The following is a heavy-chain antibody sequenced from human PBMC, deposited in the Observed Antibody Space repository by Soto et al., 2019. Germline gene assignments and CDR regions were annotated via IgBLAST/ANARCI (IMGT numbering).Heavy chain of an antibody. CDR3: ARGSITVFGVVSPMALFVY. D-gene: IGHD3-3*01. Sequence: QVQLVQSGAEVKKPGASVKDSCKASGYTFTSYAMHWVRQATGQRLEWMGWINAGNGNTKYSQKFQGRVTITRDSSARTAYMELSSVRSEDTAVYYCARGSITVFGVVSPMALFVYWGQGTLVTVFS. V-gene: IGHV1-3*01. J-gene: IGHJ4*02. CDR1: GYTFTSYA. CDR2: INAGNGNT.